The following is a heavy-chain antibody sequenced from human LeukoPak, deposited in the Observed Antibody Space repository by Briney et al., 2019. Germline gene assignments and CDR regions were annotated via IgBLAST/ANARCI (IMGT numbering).Heavy chain of an antibody. D-gene: IGHD4-11*01. V-gene: IGHV3-30*04. CDR3: ARSGGLQKFDY. Sequence: GGSLRLSCAASGFTFSSYAMHWVRQAPGKGLEWVAVISYDGSNKDYADSVKGRFTISRDNSKNTLYLQMNSLRAEDTAVYYCARSGGLQKFDYWGQGTMVTVSS. J-gene: IGHJ4*02. CDR2: ISYDGSNK. CDR1: GFTFSSYA.